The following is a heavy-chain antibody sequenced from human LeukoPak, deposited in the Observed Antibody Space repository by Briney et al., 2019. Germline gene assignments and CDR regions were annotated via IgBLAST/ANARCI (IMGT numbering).Heavy chain of an antibody. D-gene: IGHD1-1*01. CDR1: GFTFSNVW. CDR2: IKTKTDGGTT. V-gene: IGHV3-15*01. J-gene: IGHJ4*02. Sequence: GGSLRLSCEASGFTFSNVWMNWVREAPGKGLEWIGRIKTKTDGGTTEYAAPVKGRFTISRDDSKNTVYMQMNSLKTEDTALYYCVTRVKSTGDYWGQGTLVTVSS. CDR3: VTRVKSTGDY.